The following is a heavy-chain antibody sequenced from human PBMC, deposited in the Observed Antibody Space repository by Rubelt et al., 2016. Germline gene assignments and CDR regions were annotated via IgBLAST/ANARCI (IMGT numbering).Heavy chain of an antibody. CDR2: VYSGGGT. CDR3: AKDSGDSSGWYD. Sequence: EVQLVESGGGLVQPGGSLRLSCAVSGFTVSTKYMSWVRQAPGKGLEWVSAVYSGGGTYYADSVRGRFTISRDNSKNTLYLQMNSLRVEDTAVYYCAKDSGDSSGWYDWGQGTLVTVSS. V-gene: IGHV3-66*01. CDR1: GFTVSTKY. J-gene: IGHJ4*02. D-gene: IGHD6-19*01.